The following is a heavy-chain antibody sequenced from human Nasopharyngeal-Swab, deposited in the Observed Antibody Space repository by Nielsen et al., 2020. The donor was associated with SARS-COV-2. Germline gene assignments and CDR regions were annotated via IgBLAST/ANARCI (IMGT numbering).Heavy chain of an antibody. CDR2: INHSGST. V-gene: IGHV4-34*01. D-gene: IGHD3-22*01. Sequence: SETLSLTCAVYGGSFSGYYWSWIRQPPGKGLEWIGEINHSGSTNYNPSLKSRVTISVDTSKNQFSLKLSSVTAADTAVYYCVRGAAGYYDSSGYPYFDYWGQGTLVTVSS. CDR3: VRGAAGYYDSSGYPYFDY. J-gene: IGHJ4*02. CDR1: GGSFSGYY.